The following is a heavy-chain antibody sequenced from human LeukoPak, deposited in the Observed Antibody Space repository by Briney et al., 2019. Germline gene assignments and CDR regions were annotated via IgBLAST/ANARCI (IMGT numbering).Heavy chain of an antibody. CDR2: IYYSGRT. V-gene: IGHV4-39*01. Sequence: PSETLSLTCTIFGDSVSRGDSYWDWIRQPPGKGLEWIGTIYYSGRTYYSPSLKSRVTLSVDMSNNQFSLTLSSVTAADTALYFCARRRYYDSSGYLEWGQGTLVTVSS. CDR1: GDSVSRGDSY. D-gene: IGHD3-22*01. CDR3: ARRRYYDSSGYLE. J-gene: IGHJ1*01.